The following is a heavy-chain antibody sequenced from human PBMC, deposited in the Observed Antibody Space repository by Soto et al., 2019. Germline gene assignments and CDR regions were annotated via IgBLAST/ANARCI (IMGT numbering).Heavy chain of an antibody. Sequence: VQLQGSGPGLVKPSQTLSLTCTVSGASVKTGDYYWIYIRQSPGKGLEWLGYICYSGDTYYKPSIKSRATISLKAPRNEISLTLTSVTDADTAVYFCVGTGTTEDFWGQGTLVTVSS. D-gene: IGHD1-7*01. J-gene: IGHJ1*01. CDR3: VGTGTTEDF. CDR1: GASVKTGDYY. V-gene: IGHV4-30-4*01. CDR2: ICYSGDT.